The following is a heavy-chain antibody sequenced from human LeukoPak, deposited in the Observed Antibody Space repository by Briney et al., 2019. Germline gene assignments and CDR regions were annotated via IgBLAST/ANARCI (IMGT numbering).Heavy chain of an antibody. Sequence: GGSLRLSCAASGFTFSTYSMNWVRQAPGKGLEWVSYISSSSNTIYYADSVKSRFTISRDNAKNSLYLQMNSLRDEDTAVYYCARAMYSSSSRGRLSDYWGQGTLVTVSS. V-gene: IGHV3-48*02. CDR1: GFTFSTYS. CDR3: ARAMYSSSSRGRLSDY. CDR2: ISSSSNTI. D-gene: IGHD6-6*01. J-gene: IGHJ4*02.